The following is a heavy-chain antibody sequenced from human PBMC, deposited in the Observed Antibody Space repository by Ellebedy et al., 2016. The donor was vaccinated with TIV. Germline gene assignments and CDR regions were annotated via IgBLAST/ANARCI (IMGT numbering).Heavy chain of an antibody. D-gene: IGHD4-17*01. CDR2: INEDGTKK. CDR1: GFTLNNYW. V-gene: IGHV3-7*01. Sequence: GGSLRLSCTASGFTLNNYWMTWVRQAPGKGLEWVANINEDGTKKHYVDSVRGRFTISRDYAGNSLFLQMNSRGAEDTAVYYCARAIYGASYLWGRGTLVTVSS. CDR3: ARAIYGASYL. J-gene: IGHJ2*01.